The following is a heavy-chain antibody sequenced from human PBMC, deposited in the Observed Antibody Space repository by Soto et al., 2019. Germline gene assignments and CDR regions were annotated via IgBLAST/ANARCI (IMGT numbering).Heavy chain of an antibody. CDR1: GTSISSSDYY. CDR3: AIGKSSRNGYRQFDY. V-gene: IGHV4-39*01. J-gene: IGHJ4*02. D-gene: IGHD6-25*01. Sequence: SETLSLTCTVSGTSISSSDYYWGWIRQPPGKGLEWITSIYYTGMTYYNPSLKSRVTISVDRSKNQLSLKLNSVTAADRAVYYCAIGKSSRNGYRQFDYWGQGTLGTVSS. CDR2: IYYTGMT.